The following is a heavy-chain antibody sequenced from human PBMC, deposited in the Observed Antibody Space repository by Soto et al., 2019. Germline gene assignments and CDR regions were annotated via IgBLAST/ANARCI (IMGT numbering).Heavy chain of an antibody. J-gene: IGHJ6*02. V-gene: IGHV3-33*01. CDR2: IWYDGSNK. CDR1: GFTFSSYG. Sequence: PGGSLRLSCAASGFTFSSYGMHWVRQAPGKGLEWVAVIWYDGSNKYYADSVKGRFTISRDNSKNTLYLQMNSLRAEDTAVYYWATYCSGGSCYSGYYYYGMDVWGQGTTVTVSS. CDR3: ATYCSGGSCYSGYYYYGMDV. D-gene: IGHD2-15*01.